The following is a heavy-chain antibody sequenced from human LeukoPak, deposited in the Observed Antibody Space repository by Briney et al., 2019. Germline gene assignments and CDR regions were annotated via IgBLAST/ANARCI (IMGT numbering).Heavy chain of an antibody. J-gene: IGHJ4*02. CDR2: ISYDGSNK. CDR3: ARDPLSTTGTTAPFDY. Sequence: GGSLRLSCAASGFTFSSYAMHWVRQAPGKGLEWVAVISYDGSNKYYADSVKGRFTISRDNSKNTLYLQMNSLRAEDTAVYYCARDPLSTTGTTAPFDYWGQGTLVTVSS. V-gene: IGHV3-30-3*01. CDR1: GFTFSSYA. D-gene: IGHD1-1*01.